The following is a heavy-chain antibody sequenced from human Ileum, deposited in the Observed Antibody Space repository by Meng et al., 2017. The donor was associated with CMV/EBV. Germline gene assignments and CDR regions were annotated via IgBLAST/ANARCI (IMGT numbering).Heavy chain of an antibody. CDR2: IVPIFGTT. CDR1: GGTFSSHA. V-gene: IGHV1-69*05. CDR3: ARGEYSSGYANNWFDP. D-gene: IGHD5-12*01. Sequence: GGTFSSHAISWGRQAPGQGLEWMGGIVPIFGTTTYAQSFQGRVTITTDASTTTAYMELSGLRSEDTALYFCARGEYSSGYANNWFDPWGQGTLVTVSS. J-gene: IGHJ5*02.